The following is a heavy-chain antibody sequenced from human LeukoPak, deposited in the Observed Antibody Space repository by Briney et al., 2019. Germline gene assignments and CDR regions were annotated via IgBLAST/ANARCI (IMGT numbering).Heavy chain of an antibody. D-gene: IGHD2-2*01. V-gene: IGHV3-21*01. CDR1: GFAFSSYS. CDR3: ARDKTWGNQLLYY. Sequence: GGSLRLSCAASGFAFSSYSMNWVRQAPGKGLEWVSSISSSSSYIYYADSVKGRFTIPRDNAKNSLYLQMNSLRAEDTAVYYCARDKTWGNQLLYYWGEGTLVTVPS. J-gene: IGHJ4*02. CDR2: ISSSSSYI.